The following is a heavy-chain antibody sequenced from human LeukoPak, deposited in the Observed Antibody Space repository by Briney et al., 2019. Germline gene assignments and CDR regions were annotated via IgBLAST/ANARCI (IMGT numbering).Heavy chain of an antibody. V-gene: IGHV4-59*08. CDR2: IYYSGST. D-gene: IGHD2-2*01. Sequence: SETLSLTCTVSGGSISSYYWSWIRQPPGKGLEWIGYIYYSGSTNYNPSLKSRVTISVDTSKNQFSLKLSSVTAADTAVYYCARQGAIPLDYWGQGTLVTVSS. CDR1: GGSISSYY. CDR3: ARQGAIPLDY. J-gene: IGHJ4*02.